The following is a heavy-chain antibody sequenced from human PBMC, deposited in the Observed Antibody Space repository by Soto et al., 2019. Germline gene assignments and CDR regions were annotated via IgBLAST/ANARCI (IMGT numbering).Heavy chain of an antibody. CDR2: ISPNSGGT. D-gene: IGHD5-18*01. V-gene: IGHV1-2*02. CDR1: GYTFTGYY. Sequence: ASVKFSCKASGYTFTGYYMHWVRQAPGQGLEWMGWISPNSGGTNYAQKFQGRVTMTRDTSISTAYMELSRLRSDDTAVYYCARGVHGNFAFRGYSFAFDFWGQGTLVTVSS. CDR3: ARGVHGNFAFRGYSFAFDF. J-gene: IGHJ4*02.